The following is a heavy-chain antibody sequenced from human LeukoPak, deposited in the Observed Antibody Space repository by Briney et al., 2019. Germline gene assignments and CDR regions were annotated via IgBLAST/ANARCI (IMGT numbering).Heavy chain of an antibody. J-gene: IGHJ6*02. V-gene: IGHV1-69*13. CDR2: IIPIFGTA. Sequence: GASVKVSCKASGGTFSSYAISWVRQAPGQGLEWMGGIIPIFGTANYAQKFQGRVTITADESTSTAYMELSSLRSEDTAVYYCARERTEIVPTGVTTQFYSYYYGLDVWGQGTTVTVSS. CDR1: GGTFSSYA. CDR3: ARERTEIVPTGVTTQFYSYYYGLDV. D-gene: IGHD7-27*01.